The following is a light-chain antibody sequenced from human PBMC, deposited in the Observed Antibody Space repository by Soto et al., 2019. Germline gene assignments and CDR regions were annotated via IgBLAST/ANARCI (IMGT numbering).Light chain of an antibody. CDR2: DVS. CDR3: CSHAGSYIYV. Sequence: QSVLTQPRSVSGSPGQSVTISCTGTSSDVGGYNYVSWYQQHPGKAPKLMIYDVSKRPSGVPDRFSGFKSGNTASLTISGLQAEDEADYSCCSHAGSYIYVFGTGTKVTV. CDR1: SSDVGGYNY. J-gene: IGLJ1*01. V-gene: IGLV2-11*01.